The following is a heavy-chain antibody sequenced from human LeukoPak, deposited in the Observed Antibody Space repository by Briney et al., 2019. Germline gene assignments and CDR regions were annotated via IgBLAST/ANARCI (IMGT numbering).Heavy chain of an antibody. Sequence: PGGSLRLSCVASEFDFFSYGMQWVRQAPGKGLVWVSRIFTDGSTTSYADSVKGRFTISGDNAKNTLYLEMKSLRVEDTAVYYCARELPREVTLDYWGQGTLVTVSP. CDR1: EFDFFSYG. CDR3: ARELPREVTLDY. V-gene: IGHV3-74*01. CDR2: IFTDGSTT. D-gene: IGHD2-21*02. J-gene: IGHJ4*01.